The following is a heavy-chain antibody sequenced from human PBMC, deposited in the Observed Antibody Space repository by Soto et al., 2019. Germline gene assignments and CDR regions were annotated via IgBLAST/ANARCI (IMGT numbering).Heavy chain of an antibody. CDR3: AREPYYGSEYGMDV. V-gene: IGHV1-18*01. Sequence: QVQLVQSGAEVKNPGDSMKVSCKASGYTFTSYGISWVRQAPGQGLEWMGWISAYNGNTNYAQKLQGRVTMTTDTSTSTAYMELRSLGSDDTAVYYCAREPYYGSEYGMDVWGQGTTVTVSS. J-gene: IGHJ6*02. CDR1: GYTFTSYG. D-gene: IGHD3-10*01. CDR2: ISAYNGNT.